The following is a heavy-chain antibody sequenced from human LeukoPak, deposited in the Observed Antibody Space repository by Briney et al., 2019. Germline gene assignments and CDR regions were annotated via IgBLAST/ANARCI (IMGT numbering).Heavy chain of an antibody. Sequence: ASVKLSCKASGYTFTGYYMHWVRQAPGQGLEWMGWINPNSGGTNYAQKFQGRVTMTRDTSISTAYMELSRLRSDDTAVYYCARKYSSWGYFDYWGQGTLVTVSS. D-gene: IGHD6-6*01. CDR2: INPNSGGT. J-gene: IGHJ4*02. V-gene: IGHV1-2*02. CDR3: ARKYSSWGYFDY. CDR1: GYTFTGYY.